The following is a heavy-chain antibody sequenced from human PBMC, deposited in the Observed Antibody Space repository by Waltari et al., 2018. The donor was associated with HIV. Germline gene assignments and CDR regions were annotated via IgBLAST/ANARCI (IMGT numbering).Heavy chain of an antibody. J-gene: IGHJ4*02. V-gene: IGHV3-23*01. CDR3: AKCLGGSYSFDY. CDR2: ISGSGGST. Sequence: EVQLLESGGGLVQPGGSLRLSCAASGFTFSSYAMSWVRQAPGKVVEWVSAISGSGGSTYNADSVKGRFTISRDNTKNTLDLQMNSLRAEDTAVHYCAKCLGGSYSFDYWGQGTLVTVSS. CDR1: GFTFSSYA. D-gene: IGHD1-26*01.